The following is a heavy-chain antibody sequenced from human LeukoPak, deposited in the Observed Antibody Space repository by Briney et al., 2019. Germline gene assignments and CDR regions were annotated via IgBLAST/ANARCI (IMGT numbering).Heavy chain of an antibody. V-gene: IGHV1-2*02. J-gene: IGHJ3*02. CDR2: INPNSGGT. CDR3: ARGSDYYDTYAFDI. Sequence: ASVKVSCKASGYTFTGYYMHWVRQAPGQGLEWMGWINPNSGGTNYAQKFQGRVTMTRDTSTSTVYMELSSLRSEDTAVYYCARGSDYYDTYAFDIWGQGTMVTVSS. CDR1: GYTFTGYY. D-gene: IGHD3-22*01.